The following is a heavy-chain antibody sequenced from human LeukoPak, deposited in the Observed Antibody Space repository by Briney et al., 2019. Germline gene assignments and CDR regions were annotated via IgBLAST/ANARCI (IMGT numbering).Heavy chain of an antibody. Sequence: VASVKVSCKASGYTFTGYYMHWVRQAPGQGLEWMGWMNPNSGNTGYAQKFQGRVTITRNTSINTAYMELSSLRSEDTAVYYCARDEGYSGYDYPQNWFNPRGQGTLVTVSS. V-gene: IGHV1-8*02. J-gene: IGHJ5*02. CDR2: MNPNSGNT. CDR3: ARDEGYSGYDYPQNWFNP. CDR1: GYTFTGYY. D-gene: IGHD5-12*01.